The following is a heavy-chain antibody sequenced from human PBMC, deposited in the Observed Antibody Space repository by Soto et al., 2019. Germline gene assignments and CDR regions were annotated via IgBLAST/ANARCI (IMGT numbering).Heavy chain of an antibody. D-gene: IGHD3-10*01. Sequence: WETLSLTCAVSGYSISSGYYWGWIRQPPGKGLEWIGSIYHSGSTYYNPSLKSRVTISVDTSKNQFSLELSSVTAADTAVYYCAREDQGDYYGSGSYPSFDYWGQGTLVTVSS. CDR1: GYSISSGYY. CDR3: AREDQGDYYGSGSYPSFDY. V-gene: IGHV4-38-2*02. CDR2: IYHSGST. J-gene: IGHJ4*02.